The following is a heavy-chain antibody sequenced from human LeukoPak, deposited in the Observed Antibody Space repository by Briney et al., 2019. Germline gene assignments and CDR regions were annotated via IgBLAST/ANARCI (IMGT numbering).Heavy chain of an antibody. CDR1: GGSFSGYY. CDR2: INHSGST. D-gene: IGHD4-17*01. Sequence: SETLSLTCAVYGGSFSGYYWSWIRQPPGKGLEWIGEINHSGSTNYNPSLKSRVTISVDTSKNQFSLKLSSVTAADTAVYCCARGTYDYGIFRDYNWFDPWGQGTLVTVSS. CDR3: ARGTYDYGIFRDYNWFDP. V-gene: IGHV4-34*01. J-gene: IGHJ5*02.